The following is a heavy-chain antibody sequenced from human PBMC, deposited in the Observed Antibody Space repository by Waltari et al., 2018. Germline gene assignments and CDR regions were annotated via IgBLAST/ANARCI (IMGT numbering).Heavy chain of an antibody. V-gene: IGHV4-59*01. CDR2: IYYSGST. Sequence: QVQLQASGPGLVKPSETLSLTCTVSGGSISSYYWRWIRQPPGKGLEWIGYIYYSGSTNYNPSLKSRVTISVDTSKNQFSLKLSSVTAADTAVYYCARGALNWNDEGFDYWGQGTLVTVSS. D-gene: IGHD1-20*01. CDR1: GGSISSYY. CDR3: ARGALNWNDEGFDY. J-gene: IGHJ4*02.